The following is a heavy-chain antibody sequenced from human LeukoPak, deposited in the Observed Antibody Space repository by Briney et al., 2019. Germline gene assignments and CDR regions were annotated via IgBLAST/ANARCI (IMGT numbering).Heavy chain of an antibody. CDR1: GYIFTHYW. Sequence: GESLKISCKGSGYIFTHYWIGWVRQMPGKGLEWMGIINPADSDTRYSPSFQGQVLISNDKSISTAYLHWGSLKASDTAMYFCARRRSSTSDAVDIWGQGTMVTVS. J-gene: IGHJ3*02. V-gene: IGHV5-51*01. CDR3: ARRRSSTSDAVDI. CDR2: INPADSDT.